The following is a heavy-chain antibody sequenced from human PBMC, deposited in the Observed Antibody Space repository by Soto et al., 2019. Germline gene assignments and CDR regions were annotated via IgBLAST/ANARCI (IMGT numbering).Heavy chain of an antibody. J-gene: IGHJ5*02. CDR3: ARETPTVPNTGFDP. D-gene: IGHD4-17*01. CDR2: INPIFGTA. V-gene: IGHV1-69*01. CDR1: GYTFTGYY. Sequence: QVQLVQSGAEVKKPGASVKVSCKASGYTFTGYYMHWVRQAPGQGLEWMGWINPIFGTANYAQKFQGRVTITADESTSTAYMELSSLRSEDTAVYYCARETPTVPNTGFDPWGQGTLVTVSS.